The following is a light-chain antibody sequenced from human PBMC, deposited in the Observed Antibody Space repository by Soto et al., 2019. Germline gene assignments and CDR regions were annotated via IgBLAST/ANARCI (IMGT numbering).Light chain of an antibody. CDR2: GAS. CDR3: QHYGNSLT. Sequence: DIVLTQSPGTLSLSPGESVTLSCRASQSVSSSHLAWYQQKPGQAPRLFIYGASRRATGIPDRFSGSGSGTDFPLITSRLQPVDFAVYSCQHYGNSLTFGGGTKVEIK. V-gene: IGKV3-20*01. J-gene: IGKJ4*01. CDR1: QSVSSSH.